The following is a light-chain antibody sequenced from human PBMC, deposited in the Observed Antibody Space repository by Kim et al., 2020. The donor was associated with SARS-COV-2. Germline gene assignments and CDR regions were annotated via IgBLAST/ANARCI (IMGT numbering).Light chain of an antibody. CDR2: DVT. Sequence: GQSVTISCTGTSNDVGDYDYVSWYQQHPGKAPKLMIYDVTKRPSGVPDRFSASMSGNTASLTISGLQAEDEADYYCSSYAGTYTYAFGTGTKVTVL. J-gene: IGLJ1*01. CDR1: SNDVGDYDY. CDR3: SSYAGTYTYA. V-gene: IGLV2-11*01.